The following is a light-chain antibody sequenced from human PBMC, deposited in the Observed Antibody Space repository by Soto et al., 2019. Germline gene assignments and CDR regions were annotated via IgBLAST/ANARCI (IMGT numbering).Light chain of an antibody. V-gene: IGKV1-39*01. CDR2: AAS. J-gene: IGKJ1*01. Sequence: IQMTQSPSTLSASVGDTVTITCRASQTISGWLAWYQQRPGKAPKLLIFAASSLQSGVPSRFSGSRSGPDFTLTISSLQPEDFATYYCQQSYSSPPTFGQGTKVDIK. CDR1: QTISGW. CDR3: QQSYSSPPT.